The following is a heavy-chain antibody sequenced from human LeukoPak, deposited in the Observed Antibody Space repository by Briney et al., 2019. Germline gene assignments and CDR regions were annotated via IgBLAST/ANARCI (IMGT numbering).Heavy chain of an antibody. CDR2: IYYGGTT. J-gene: IGHJ4*02. CDR3: ARHHDPFFDY. CDR1: GGSISSGGYY. V-gene: IGHV4-31*03. Sequence: SETLSLTCTVSGGSISSGGYYWRWIRQHPGKGLEWIGSIYYGGTTYYNPSLKSRVTMPVDTSKSQLSLNLSAVTAADTAVYYCARHHDPFFDYWGRGTLVTVSS.